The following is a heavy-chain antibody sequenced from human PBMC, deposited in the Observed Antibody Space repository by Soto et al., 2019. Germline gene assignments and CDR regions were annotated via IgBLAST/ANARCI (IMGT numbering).Heavy chain of an antibody. V-gene: IGHV3-23*01. J-gene: IGHJ6*02. CDR2: ISGSGDST. D-gene: IGHD6-13*01. CDR3: EKDRDGAAAGPTKFYGMDV. Sequence: EVQLLESGGGLVQPGGSLRLSCAASGFTFSSYAMSWVRQAPGKGLEWVSDISGSGDSTYYADSVRGRFTISRDNSKNTLYLQMNSLRAEDTAVYYCEKDRDGAAAGPTKFYGMDVWGQGTTVTVSS. CDR1: GFTFSSYA.